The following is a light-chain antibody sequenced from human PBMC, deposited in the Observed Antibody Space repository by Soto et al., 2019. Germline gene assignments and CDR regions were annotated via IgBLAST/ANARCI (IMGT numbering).Light chain of an antibody. J-gene: IGKJ3*01. CDR3: KHGINIPAN. CDR1: QSVSSY. Sequence: GERGTLSVRASQSVSSYLAWYQQKPGQAPRLLIYDASNRATGIPARFSGSGSGTDFTLTISCLVSGDFGLYNCKHGINIPANLGPRT. CDR2: DAS. V-gene: IGKV3-11*01.